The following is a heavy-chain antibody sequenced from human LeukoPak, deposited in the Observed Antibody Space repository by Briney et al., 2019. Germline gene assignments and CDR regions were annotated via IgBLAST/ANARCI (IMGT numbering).Heavy chain of an antibody. Sequence: GGSLRLSCAASGFTFSSYEMNWVRQAPGKGLERISYISGSGSTIYYADSVKGRFTISRDNAKNSLYLQMNSLRAEDTAVYYCASGMIVVTWGQGTLVTVSS. D-gene: IGHD3-22*01. CDR3: ASGMIVVT. CDR1: GFTFSSYE. CDR2: ISGSGSTI. V-gene: IGHV3-48*03. J-gene: IGHJ4*02.